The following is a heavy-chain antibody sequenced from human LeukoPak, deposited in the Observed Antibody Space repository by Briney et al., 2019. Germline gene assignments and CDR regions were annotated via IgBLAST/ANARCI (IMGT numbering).Heavy chain of an antibody. CDR2: IYTSGGT. V-gene: IGHV4-4*07. Sequence: PSETLSLTCTVSGGSLSTYYWSWIRQPAGRGLEWIGRIYTSGGTNYNPSLQSRVTMSVDTSKKQFSLRLNSVTAADTAVYYCAIPGIGSGGSFDYWGQGALVTVSS. D-gene: IGHD2-15*01. CDR1: GGSLSTYY. J-gene: IGHJ4*02. CDR3: AIPGIGSGGSFDY.